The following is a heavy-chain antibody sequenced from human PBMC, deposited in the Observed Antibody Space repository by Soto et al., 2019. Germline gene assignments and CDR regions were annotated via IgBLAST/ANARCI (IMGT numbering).Heavy chain of an antibody. J-gene: IGHJ5*02. Sequence: QVHLVQSETEVKEPGASVTVSCKTSHATFTGYTINWVRQAPGQGLEWLGWISSLSGNTYYARDFQVRLTMTTNTSATTAYMERRSLRSDDTAVYFCARGTVTSGRWFGPWGQGTLVTVSS. V-gene: IGHV1-18*04. CDR1: HATFTGYT. D-gene: IGHD4-17*01. CDR3: ARGTVTSGRWFGP. CDR2: ISSLSGNT.